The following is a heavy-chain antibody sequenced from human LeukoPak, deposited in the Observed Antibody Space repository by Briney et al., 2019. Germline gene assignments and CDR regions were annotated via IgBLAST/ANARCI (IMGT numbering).Heavy chain of an antibody. J-gene: IGHJ5*01. V-gene: IGHV3-30*18. CDR2: IRYDGSDK. CDR3: AKDWALYRDYVAYFES. D-gene: IGHD4-17*01. Sequence: GGSLRLSCAASGFTFSSYAMHWVRQAPGKGPEWVAVIRYDGSDKYYGDSVKGRFTISRDNSKNTLYLQMNSLRPEDTAVYYCAKDWALYRDYVAYFESWGQGTLVTVSS. CDR1: GFTFSSYA.